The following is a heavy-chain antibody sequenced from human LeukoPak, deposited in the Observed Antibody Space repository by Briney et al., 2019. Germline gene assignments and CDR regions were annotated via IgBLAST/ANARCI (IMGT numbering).Heavy chain of an antibody. D-gene: IGHD7-27*01. J-gene: IGHJ5*02. CDR3: ARATTGEPYSWFDP. CDR2: IYYTGST. CDR1: GGSISSCY. V-gene: IGHV4-59*01. Sequence: SETLSLTCTVSGGSISSCYWSWIRQPPGKGLEWIGYIYYTGSTNYNPSLRSRVTISVDTSKNQFSLKLSSVTAADTAVYYCARATTGEPYSWFDPWGQGTLVTVSS.